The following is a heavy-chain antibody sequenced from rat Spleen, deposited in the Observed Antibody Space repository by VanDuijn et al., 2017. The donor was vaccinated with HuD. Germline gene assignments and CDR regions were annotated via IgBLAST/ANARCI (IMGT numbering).Heavy chain of an antibody. V-gene: IGHV5S23*01. CDR2: ISTGGDT. Sequence: EVQLVESGGGLVQPGRSLKLSCSASGFTYSNYDMAWVRQAPTKGLEWVASISTGGDTYYRDSVKGRFTISRDNAKNTQYLQMDSLRSEDTATYYCARLGITLGAGHWFAYWGQGTLVTVSS. CDR3: ARLGITLGAGHWFAY. J-gene: IGHJ3*01. CDR1: GFTYSNYD. D-gene: IGHD1-2*01.